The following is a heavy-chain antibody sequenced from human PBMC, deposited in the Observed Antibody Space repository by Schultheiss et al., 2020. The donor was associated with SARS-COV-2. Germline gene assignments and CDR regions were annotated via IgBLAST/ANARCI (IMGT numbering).Heavy chain of an antibody. D-gene: IGHD1-26*01. V-gene: IGHV1-18*01. CDR3: ARGFASWSGSYGPSSY. CDR1: GYTFTSYG. Sequence: ASVKVSCKASGYTFTSYGISWVRQAPGQGLEWMGWISAYNGNTNYAQKLQGRVTMTTDTSTSTAYMELRSLRPDDTAVYYCARGFASWSGSYGPSSYWGQGTLVTVSS. J-gene: IGHJ4*02. CDR2: ISAYNGNT.